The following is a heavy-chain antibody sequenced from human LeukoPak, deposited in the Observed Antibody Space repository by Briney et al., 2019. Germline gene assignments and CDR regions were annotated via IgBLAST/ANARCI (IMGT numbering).Heavy chain of an antibody. J-gene: IGHJ4*02. CDR1: GGSFSGYY. CDR3: ARAEYYDSSGYPNFDY. D-gene: IGHD3-22*01. Sequence: KSSETLSLTCAVYGGSFSGYYWSWIRQPPGKGLEWIGEINHSGSTNYNPSLKSRVTISVDTSKNQFSLKLSSVTAADTAVYYCARAEYYDSSGYPNFDYWGQGTLVTVSS. V-gene: IGHV4-34*01. CDR2: INHSGST.